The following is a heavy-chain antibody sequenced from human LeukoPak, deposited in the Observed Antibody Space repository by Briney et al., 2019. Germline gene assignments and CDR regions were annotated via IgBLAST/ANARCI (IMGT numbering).Heavy chain of an antibody. V-gene: IGHV4-59*11. CDR3: ARLRGNYFPDY. CDR1: DDSISGHY. J-gene: IGHJ4*02. Sequence: SETLSLTCTVSDDSISGHYWTWIRQPPGEGLEWIGYIYYSGSINYNPSLKSRLTISVDTSKNQFSLKLSSVTAADTAVYYCARLRGNYFPDYWGQGTLVTVSS. D-gene: IGHD4-11*01. CDR2: IYYSGSI.